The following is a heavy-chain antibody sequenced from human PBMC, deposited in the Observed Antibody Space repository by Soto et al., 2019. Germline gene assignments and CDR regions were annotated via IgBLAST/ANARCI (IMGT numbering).Heavy chain of an antibody. CDR2: ISGTGDSS. D-gene: IGHD3-10*01. CDR1: GFTFGSYA. Sequence: EVQLLESGGGLVQPGGSLRLSCAASGFTFGSYAMSWVRQAPGKGLEWVSLISGTGDSSEYANSVKGRFTISRDYSKTTVFLQMTSVRAEETAVYFCAKAHGNYGSGSFSHWGQGPLVTVS. CDR3: AKAHGNYGSGSFSH. J-gene: IGHJ4*02. V-gene: IGHV3-23*01.